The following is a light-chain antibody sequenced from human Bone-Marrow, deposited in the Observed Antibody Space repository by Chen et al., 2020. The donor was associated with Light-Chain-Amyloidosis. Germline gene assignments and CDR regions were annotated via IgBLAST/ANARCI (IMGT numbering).Light chain of an antibody. CDR1: NIGSTS. V-gene: IGLV3-21*02. Sequence: SYVLTQPSSVSVAPGQTATIACGGNNIGSTSVHWYQQTPGQAPLLVVYDDSDRPSGIPERWSGSTSGNTATLTISRVEAGDEADEYGQVWDRSSERPVFGGGTKLTVI. CDR3: QVWDRSSERPV. J-gene: IGLJ3*02. CDR2: DDS.